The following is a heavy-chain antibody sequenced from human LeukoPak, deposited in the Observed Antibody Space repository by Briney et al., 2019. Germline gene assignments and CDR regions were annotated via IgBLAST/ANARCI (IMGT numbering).Heavy chain of an antibody. V-gene: IGHV3-33*01. CDR3: ARVGGWLARDYADV. D-gene: IGHD4-17*01. CDR2: IWYDGSNK. Sequence: PGRSLRLSCAASGFTFSSYGMHWVRQAPGKGLEWVAVIWYDGSNKYYADSVKGRFTISRDNSKNTLYLQMNSLRAEDTAVYYCARVGGWLARDYADVWGQGTTVTVSS. CDR1: GFTFSSYG. J-gene: IGHJ6*02.